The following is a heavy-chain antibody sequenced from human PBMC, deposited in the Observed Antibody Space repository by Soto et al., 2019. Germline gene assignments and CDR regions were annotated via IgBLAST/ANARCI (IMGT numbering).Heavy chain of an antibody. CDR3: ALVPSARAGIPIFGVNTNDYGMDF. CDR1: GGTFSSYG. J-gene: IGHJ6*02. D-gene: IGHD3-3*01. CDR2: IIPIFGRT. V-gene: IGHV1-69*13. Sequence: SVKVSCKASGGTFSSYGITWVRQAPGQGREWVGGIIPIFGRTNYAQKFRDRVTISADESTRTVYMDLSSLTSEDTAVYFCALVPSARAGIPIFGVNTNDYGMDFWGQGTSVTVSS.